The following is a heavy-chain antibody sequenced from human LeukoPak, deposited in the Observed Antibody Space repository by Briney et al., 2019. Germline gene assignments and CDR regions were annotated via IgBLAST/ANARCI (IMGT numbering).Heavy chain of an antibody. Sequence: SETLSLTCAVYGGSFSGYYWSWIRQPPGKGLEWIGEINHSGSTNYNPSLKSRVTISVDTSKNQFSLKLSSVTAADTAVYYCARVRPYYGSGFGTYYFDYWGQGTLVTVSS. CDR2: INHSGST. J-gene: IGHJ4*02. CDR1: GGSFSGYY. D-gene: IGHD3-10*01. V-gene: IGHV4-34*01. CDR3: ARVRPYYGSGFGTYYFDY.